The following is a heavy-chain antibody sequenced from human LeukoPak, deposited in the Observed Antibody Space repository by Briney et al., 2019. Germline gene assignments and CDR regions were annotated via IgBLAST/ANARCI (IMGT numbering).Heavy chain of an antibody. Sequence: GGSLRLSCAASGFTFSSYGMHWVRQAPGKGLEWVSFIRFDGTNKYYADSVKGRFTISRDNSKNTLYLQMNSLRAEDTAVYYCAKGNHPYGSGSYYPYYFDYWGQGTLVTVSS. CDR3: AKGNHPYGSGSYYPYYFDY. CDR1: GFTFSSYG. J-gene: IGHJ4*02. D-gene: IGHD3-10*01. V-gene: IGHV3-30*02. CDR2: IRFDGTNK.